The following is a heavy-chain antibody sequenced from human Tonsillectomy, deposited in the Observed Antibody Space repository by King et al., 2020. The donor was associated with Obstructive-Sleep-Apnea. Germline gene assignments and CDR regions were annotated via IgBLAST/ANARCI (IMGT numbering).Heavy chain of an antibody. CDR1: GFTFSSYS. CDR3: AGFSLRYFDWLPRPTGMDV. CDR2: ISSSSSYI. V-gene: IGHV3-21*01. J-gene: IGHJ6*02. Sequence: VQLVESGGGLVKPGGSLRLSCAASGFTFSSYSMNWVRQAPGKGLEWVSSISSSSSYIYYADSVKGRFTISRDNAKNSLYLQMNSLRAEDTAVYYCAGFSLRYFDWLPRPTGMDVWGQGTTVTVSS. D-gene: IGHD3-9*01.